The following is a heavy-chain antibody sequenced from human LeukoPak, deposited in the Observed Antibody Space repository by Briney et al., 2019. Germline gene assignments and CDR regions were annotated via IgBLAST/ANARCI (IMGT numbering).Heavy chain of an antibody. D-gene: IGHD1-14*01. CDR1: GGSISSYY. CDR3: ARVESYPLRNAFDI. Sequence: PSETLSLTCTVSGGSISSYYWSWIRQPPGKGLEWIGYISYSGSTNYNPSLKSRVTISVDTSKNQFSLKLSSVTAADTAVYYCARVESYPLRNAFDIWGQGTMVTVSS. CDR2: ISYSGST. J-gene: IGHJ3*02. V-gene: IGHV4-59*01.